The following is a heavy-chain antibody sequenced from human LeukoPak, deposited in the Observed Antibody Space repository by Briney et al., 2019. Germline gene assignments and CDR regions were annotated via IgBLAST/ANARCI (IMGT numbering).Heavy chain of an antibody. V-gene: IGHV4-59*01. J-gene: IGHJ4*02. CDR1: GGSISSYY. CDR2: IYYSGST. Sequence: PSETLSLTCTASGGSISSYYWSWIRQPPGKGLEWIGYIYYSGSTNYNPSLKSRVTISVDTSKNQFSLKLSSVTAADTAVYYCARECRASSCSNLWGQGTLVTVSS. CDR3: ARECRASSCSNL. D-gene: IGHD2-15*01.